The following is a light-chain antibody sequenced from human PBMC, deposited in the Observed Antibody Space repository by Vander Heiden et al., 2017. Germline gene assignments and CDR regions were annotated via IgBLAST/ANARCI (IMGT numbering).Light chain of an antibody. V-gene: IGKV1-39*01. Sequence: DIQMTQPPSSLSASVGDRVTITCRASQSISSYLNWYQQKPGKAPKLLIYAASSLQSGVPSRFSGSGSGTDFTLTISRLQPEDFATYYCQQSYSTRMYTFGQGTKLEIK. CDR3: QQSYSTRMYT. CDR1: QSISSY. CDR2: AAS. J-gene: IGKJ2*01.